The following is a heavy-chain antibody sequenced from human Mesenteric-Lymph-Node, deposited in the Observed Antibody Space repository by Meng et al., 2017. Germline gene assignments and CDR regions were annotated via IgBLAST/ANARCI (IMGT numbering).Heavy chain of an antibody. CDR3: AKDHSPYDYVWGSLNY. V-gene: IGHV3-23*01. Sequence: GESLKISCAASGFTFSHYAMRWVRQAPGRALEWVSAIGGTGTNTYYADSVKGRFTISRDNSKNTLYLQMNSLRAEDTAVYYCAKDHSPYDYVWGSLNYWGQGTLVTVSS. J-gene: IGHJ4*02. CDR1: GFTFSHYA. D-gene: IGHD3-16*01. CDR2: IGGTGTNT.